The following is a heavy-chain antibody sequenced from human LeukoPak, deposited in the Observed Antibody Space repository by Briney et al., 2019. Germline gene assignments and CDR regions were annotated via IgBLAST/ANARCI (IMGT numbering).Heavy chain of an antibody. D-gene: IGHD5-24*01. V-gene: IGHV4-59*02. CDR3: AKMSTAEVCFDY. CDR1: GGAVNSYY. CDR2: ISYSGGT. Sequence: SETLSLTCTVSGGAVNSYYWSWIRQTPGKGLEWIGYISYSGGTYYNPSLKSRVTMSLDTSKNQFSLKLSSVTAADTAVYYCAKMSTAEVCFDYWGQGTLVTVSS. J-gene: IGHJ4*02.